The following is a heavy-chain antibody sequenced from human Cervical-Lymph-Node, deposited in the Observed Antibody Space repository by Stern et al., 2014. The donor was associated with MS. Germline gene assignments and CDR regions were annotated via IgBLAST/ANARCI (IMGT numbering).Heavy chain of an antibody. J-gene: IGHJ4*02. CDR3: ARGLIPVNGWYSADH. D-gene: IGHD6-19*01. Sequence: QVQLVQSGAEVKKPGASVRISCKASGYTLTHSYMHWVRQAPGQGLEWMGVLSPIDGRTTYAQTFQGRVTMTWDTSTSTVYMHMSSLRSEDTAVYYCARGLIPVNGWYSADHWGQGTLVTVSS. V-gene: IGHV1-46*01. CDR1: GYTLTHSY. CDR2: LSPIDGRT.